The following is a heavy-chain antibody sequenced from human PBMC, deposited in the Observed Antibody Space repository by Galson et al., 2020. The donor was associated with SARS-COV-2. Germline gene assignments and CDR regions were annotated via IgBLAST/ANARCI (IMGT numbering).Heavy chain of an antibody. CDR1: GFTFSRYG. D-gene: IGHD3-10*02. CDR3: AKDFVRGIGYMDV. J-gene: IGHJ6*02. V-gene: IGHV3-23*01. CDR2: TSATT. Sequence: GESLKISCVASGFTFSRYGMSWVRQAPGQGLDWVATTSATTYYAASVRRRFIISRDDSKNTLYLQMNGLSADDTAVYYWAKDFVRGIGYMDVWGPGTTVTVSS.